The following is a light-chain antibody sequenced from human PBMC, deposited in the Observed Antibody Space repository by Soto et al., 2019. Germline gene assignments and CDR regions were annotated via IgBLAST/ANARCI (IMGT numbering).Light chain of an antibody. CDR1: SSDIGGYNS. Sequence: QSVLTQPASVSGSPGQSITISCTGTSSDIGGYNSVSWYQQHPGEAPKLMIHDVSNRPSGVSNRFSASKSGNTASLTISGLQAEDEADYYCSSHGSRSTYVFGTGTKVTVL. V-gene: IGLV2-14*03. CDR2: DVS. J-gene: IGLJ1*01. CDR3: SSHGSRSTYV.